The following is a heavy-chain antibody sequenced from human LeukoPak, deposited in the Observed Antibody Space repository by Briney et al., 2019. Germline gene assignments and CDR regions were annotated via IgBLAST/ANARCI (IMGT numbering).Heavy chain of an antibody. CDR2: MNPNSGNT. J-gene: IGHJ4*02. Sequence: GASVKVSCKASGYTFTSYDINWVRRATGQGLEWMGWMNPNSGNTGYAQKFQGRVTITRNTSISTAYMELSSLRSEDTAVYYCAREEILKGDFWSGCYTQRWSPFDYWGQGTLVTVSS. V-gene: IGHV1-8*03. D-gene: IGHD3-3*01. CDR3: AREEILKGDFWSGCYTQRWSPFDY. CDR1: GYTFTSYD.